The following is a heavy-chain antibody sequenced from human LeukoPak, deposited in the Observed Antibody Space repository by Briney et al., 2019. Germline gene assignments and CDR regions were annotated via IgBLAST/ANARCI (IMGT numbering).Heavy chain of an antibody. J-gene: IGHJ4*02. CDR3: ARVRYRLAETYIDY. Sequence: ASVKVSCKASGYTFTNYYIHWVRQAPGQGLEWMGLINPGGGNTNYAQNFQGRVTMTRDTSISTAYMELSRLRSDDTAVYCCARVRYRLAETYIDYWGQGTLVTVSS. V-gene: IGHV1-46*01. CDR1: GYTFTNYY. CDR2: INPGGGNT. D-gene: IGHD3-16*01.